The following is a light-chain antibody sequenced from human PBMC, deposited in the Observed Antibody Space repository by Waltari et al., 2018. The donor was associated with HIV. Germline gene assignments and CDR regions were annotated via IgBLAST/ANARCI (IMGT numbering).Light chain of an antibody. V-gene: IGKV3-15*01. CDR3: QQYNNWLQRT. J-gene: IGKJ1*01. CDR1: QSVSSN. Sequence: ERVMTQSPATLSVSPGERATLSCRASQSVSSNLAWYQQKPGQAPRLLIYGASTRATGIPARFSGSGSGTEFTLTISSLQSEDFAVCYCQQYNNWLQRTFGQGTKVEIK. CDR2: GAS.